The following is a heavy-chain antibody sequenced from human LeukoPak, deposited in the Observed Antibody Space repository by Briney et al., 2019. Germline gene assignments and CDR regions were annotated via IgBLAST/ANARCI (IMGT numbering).Heavy chain of an antibody. V-gene: IGHV4-39*01. CDR2: IYYSGST. CDR1: GGSISSGGYC. Sequence: PSETLSLTCTVSGGSISSGGYCWSWIRQPPGKGLEWIGSIYYSGSTYYNPSLKSRVTISVDTSKNQFSLKLSSVTAADTAVYYCASYGSSRNYWGQGTLVTVSS. J-gene: IGHJ4*02. CDR3: ASYGSSRNY. D-gene: IGHD6-6*01.